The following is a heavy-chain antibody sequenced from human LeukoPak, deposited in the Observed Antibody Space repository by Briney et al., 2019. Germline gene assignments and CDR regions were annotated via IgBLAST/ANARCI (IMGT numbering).Heavy chain of an antibody. Sequence: SETVSSKTAGYAFTTYEINRVRQAAGQGLEWMGWVHPDTGYADYAQKFQGRVTMTSDTSISTAYMELSSLRSDDTAVYFCARGPRNDPWGQGTLVTVSS. V-gene: IGHV1-8*01. CDR2: VHPDTGYA. D-gene: IGHD1-14*01. CDR3: ARGPRNDP. J-gene: IGHJ5*02. CDR1: GYAFTTYE.